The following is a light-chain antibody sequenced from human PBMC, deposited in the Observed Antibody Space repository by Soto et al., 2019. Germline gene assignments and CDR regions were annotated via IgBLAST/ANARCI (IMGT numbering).Light chain of an antibody. J-gene: IGLJ3*02. CDR3: SSHAGIINVV. Sequence: QSVLTQPPSASGSPGQSVTISRTGTSSDVGGYNYVSWYQQHPGKAPKLIIYEVTKRPSGVPDRFSGSKSGNTASLTVSGLLAEDEADYYCSSHAGIINVVFGGGTKLTVL. CDR2: EVT. V-gene: IGLV2-8*01. CDR1: SSDVGGYNY.